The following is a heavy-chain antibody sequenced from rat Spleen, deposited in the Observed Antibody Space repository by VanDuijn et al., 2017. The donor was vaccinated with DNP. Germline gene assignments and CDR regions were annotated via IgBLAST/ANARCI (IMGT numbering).Heavy chain of an antibody. Sequence: EVQLVESGGGPVQPGRSLKLSCIASGFIFNNHWMTWIRQAPGKGLEWVASISSTGDSTYYSDSVKGRFSISRDNAKSTLYLQVNRLRSEDTATYYCARRGTVMSFDYWGQGVMVTVSS. CDR2: ISSTGDST. CDR3: ARRGTVMSFDY. V-gene: IGHV5-31*01. J-gene: IGHJ2*01. D-gene: IGHD1-12*01. CDR1: GFIFNNHW.